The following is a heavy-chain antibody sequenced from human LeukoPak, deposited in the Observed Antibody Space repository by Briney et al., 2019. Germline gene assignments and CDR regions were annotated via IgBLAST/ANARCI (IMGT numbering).Heavy chain of an antibody. Sequence: SETLSLTCAVYGGSFSGYYWSWIRQPPGKGLEWIGEINHSGSTNYNPSLKSRVTISVDTSKNQFSLKLSSVTPADTAVYYCATAPIVVVPAAILGWFDPWGQGTLVTVSS. CDR3: ATAPIVVVPAAILGWFDP. D-gene: IGHD2-2*01. CDR1: GGSFSGYY. V-gene: IGHV4-34*01. J-gene: IGHJ5*02. CDR2: INHSGST.